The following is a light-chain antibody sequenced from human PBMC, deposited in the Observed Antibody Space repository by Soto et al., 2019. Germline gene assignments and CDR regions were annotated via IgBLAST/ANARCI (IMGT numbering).Light chain of an antibody. CDR2: AAS. CDR3: QQSSRTSPVT. Sequence: DIQRTQSPSSLSASVGDRVTMTCRASQTISTFLNWYQLKPGTPPKLLIYAASRLQSGVPSRFSGSGSGTDFALTISSLEPEDFATYFCQQSSRTSPVTFGGGTKVDIK. CDR1: QTISTF. J-gene: IGKJ4*01. V-gene: IGKV1-39*01.